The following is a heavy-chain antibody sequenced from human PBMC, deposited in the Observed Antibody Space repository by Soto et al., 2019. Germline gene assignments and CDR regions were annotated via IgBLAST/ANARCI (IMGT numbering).Heavy chain of an antibody. V-gene: IGHV4-59*01. Sequence: SETLSLTCTVSSASFSKYYWSWIRQPPGKGLEWIGYIDFNGNTNYNPSLKRRVTISIDTSKKQISLNLTSVTDADTAVYYCASVTFGGVVLAHWGQETLVTVSS. D-gene: IGHD3-16*01. CDR1: SASFSKYY. CDR3: ASVTFGGVVLAH. CDR2: IDFNGNT. J-gene: IGHJ4*02.